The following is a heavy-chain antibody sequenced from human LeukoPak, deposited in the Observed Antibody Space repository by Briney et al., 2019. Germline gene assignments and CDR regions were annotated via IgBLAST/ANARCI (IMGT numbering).Heavy chain of an antibody. CDR2: ISAYNGNT. V-gene: IGHV1-18*01. CDR1: GYTFTSYG. CDR3: ARVNGRRGYSYGNDY. J-gene: IGHJ4*02. D-gene: IGHD5-18*01. Sequence: GASVKVSCKASGYTFTSYGISWVRQAPGQGLEWMGWISAYNGNTNHAQKLQGRVTMTTGTSTSTAYMELRSLRSDDTAVYYCARVNGRRGYSYGNDYWGQGTLVTVSS.